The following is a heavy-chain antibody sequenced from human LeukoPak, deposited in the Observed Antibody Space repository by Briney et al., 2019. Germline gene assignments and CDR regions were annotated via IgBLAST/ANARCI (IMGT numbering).Heavy chain of an antibody. CDR2: INHSGST. CDR1: GVSFSGYY. Sequence: SETLPLTCAVYGVSFSGYYWSWIRQPPGKGLEWIGEINHSGSTNYNPSLKSRVTISVDTSKNQFSLKLSSVTTADTAVYYCARVYYDFWSGYYREYGHNWFDPWGQGTLVTVSS. V-gene: IGHV4-34*01. CDR3: ARVYYDFWSGYYREYGHNWFDP. J-gene: IGHJ5*02. D-gene: IGHD3-3*01.